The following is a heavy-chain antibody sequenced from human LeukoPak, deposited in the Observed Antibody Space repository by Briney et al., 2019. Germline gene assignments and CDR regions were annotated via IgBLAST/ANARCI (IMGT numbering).Heavy chain of an antibody. V-gene: IGHV3-33*01. CDR1: GFTFNNYG. CDR3: TRGVRPPHCSSTSCYAGYGMDV. Sequence: GGSLRLSCAASGFTFNNYGMHWVRPAPGEGLEGVAVIWYDGSNAYYADSVKGRFTIPRDNSKNTLYLQMNSLRAEDTAVYYCTRGVRPPHCSSTSCYAGYGMDVWGQGTTVTVSS. J-gene: IGHJ6*02. D-gene: IGHD2-2*01. CDR2: IWYDGSNA.